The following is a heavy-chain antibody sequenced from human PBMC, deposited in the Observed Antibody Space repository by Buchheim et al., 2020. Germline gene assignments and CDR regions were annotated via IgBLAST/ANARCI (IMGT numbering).Heavy chain of an antibody. J-gene: IGHJ4*02. CDR1: GFTFSSYG. CDR3: AKDFYDSSGVDY. D-gene: IGHD3-22*01. CDR2: ISYDGSNK. Sequence: QVQLVESGGGVVQPGRSLRLSCAASGFTFSSYGMHWVRQAPGKGLEWVAVISYDGSNKYYADSVKGRFTISRDNSKNTLYLQMNSLRAEDTAVYYCAKDFYDSSGVDYWGQGTL. V-gene: IGHV3-30*18.